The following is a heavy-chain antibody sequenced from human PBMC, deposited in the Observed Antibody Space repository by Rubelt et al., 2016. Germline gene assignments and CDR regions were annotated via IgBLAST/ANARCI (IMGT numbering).Heavy chain of an antibody. CDR2: IHYSRST. D-gene: IGHD5-18*01. J-gene: IGHJ4*02. Sequence: QLQLQESGPGLVKPSETLSLTCTVSGGSISSTSYYWGWIRQPPGKGLEWIGSIHYSRSTYYNPSLKSRVTISVDTSKNRFARKLSSVTAAETAVYYCARQPGIQHPWYFDQWGQGTLVTVSS. V-gene: IGHV4-39*01. CDR1: GGSISSTSYY. CDR3: ARQPGIQHPWYFDQ.